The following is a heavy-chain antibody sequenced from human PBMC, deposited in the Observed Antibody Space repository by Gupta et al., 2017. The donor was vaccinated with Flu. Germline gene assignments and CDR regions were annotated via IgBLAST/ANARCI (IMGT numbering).Heavy chain of an antibody. D-gene: IGHD7-27*01. V-gene: IGHV4-34*01. J-gene: IGHJ4*02. CDR2: IHHSGLS. CDR1: SGSFTDYW. CDR3: ARAPPWALDF. Sequence: QVDLQQWGAGLVKPSETLSLTCTVHSGSFTDYWWTWIRQPPGKGLEWIGEIHHSGLSKYSPSLKSRLIISVDVSKNQFSLSLTSVTAADTAVYYCARAPPWALDFGGQGVPVTVSS.